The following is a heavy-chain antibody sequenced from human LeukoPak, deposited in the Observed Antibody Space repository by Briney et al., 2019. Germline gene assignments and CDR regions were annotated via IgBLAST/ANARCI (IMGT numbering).Heavy chain of an antibody. CDR1: GGSVSSGSYY. CDR3: ARDHTMVRGVIEY. CDR2: IYYSGST. V-gene: IGHV4-30-4*08. D-gene: IGHD3-10*01. J-gene: IGHJ4*02. Sequence: SETLSLTCTVSGGSVSSGSYYWSWIRQPPGKGLEWIGYIYYSGSTYYNPSLKSRVTISVDTSKNQFSLKLSSVTAADTAVYYCARDHTMVRGVIEYWGQGTLVTVSS.